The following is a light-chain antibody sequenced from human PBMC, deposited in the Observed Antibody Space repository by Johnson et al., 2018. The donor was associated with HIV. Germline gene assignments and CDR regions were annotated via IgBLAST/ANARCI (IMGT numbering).Light chain of an antibody. CDR1: GSNIGNNY. J-gene: IGLJ1*01. V-gene: IGLV1-51*01. CDR2: DNN. CDR3: GTWDNSLKV. Sequence: QSVLTQPPSVSAAPGQKVTISCSGSGSNIGNNYVSWHQQLPGTAPKTLIYDNNKRPSGIPDRFCGSKSGSPATLGITGLPPGDEADNYCGTWDNSLKVFGTGTNATVL.